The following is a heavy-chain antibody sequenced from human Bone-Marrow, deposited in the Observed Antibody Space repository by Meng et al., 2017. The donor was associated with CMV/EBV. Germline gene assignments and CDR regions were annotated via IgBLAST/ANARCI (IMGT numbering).Heavy chain of an antibody. CDR2: IIPILGIA. Sequence: SVKVSCKASGGTFSSYTISWVRQAPGQGLEWMGRIIPILGIANYAQKFQGRVTITADKSTSTAYMELSSLRSEETAVYYCAREDYSNYFPVEPWGQGTLVTVSS. D-gene: IGHD4-11*01. V-gene: IGHV1-69*04. CDR3: AREDYSNYFPVEP. CDR1: GGTFSSYT. J-gene: IGHJ5*02.